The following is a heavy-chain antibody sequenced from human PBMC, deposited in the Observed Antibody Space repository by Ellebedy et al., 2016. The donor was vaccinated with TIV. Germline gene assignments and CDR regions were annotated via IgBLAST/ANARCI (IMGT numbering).Heavy chain of an antibody. CDR3: ARGTVALQPLKYFDY. D-gene: IGHD6-19*01. J-gene: IGHJ4*02. CDR1: GFTFTNYA. Sequence: GSLRLXXSASGFTFTNYAMNWIRQPPGKGLEWIGEINHSGSTNYNSSLKSRVTISIDTSKNQFSLKLSSVTAADTAVYYCARGTVALQPLKYFDYWGQGTVVTVSS. V-gene: IGHV4-34*01. CDR2: INHSGST.